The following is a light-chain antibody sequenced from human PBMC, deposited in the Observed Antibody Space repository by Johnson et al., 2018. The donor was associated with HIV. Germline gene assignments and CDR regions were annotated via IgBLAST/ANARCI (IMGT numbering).Light chain of an antibody. V-gene: IGLV1-51*02. J-gene: IGLJ1*01. CDR3: GAWDSSLGAHYV. CDR2: ENN. CDR1: SSNIGNNY. Sequence: QSVLTQPPSVSAAPGQKVTISCSGSSSNIGNNYVSWYQQLPGTAPKFFIYENNKRPSGIPDRFSASESGTSATSGITGLQTGDEADYYCGAWDSSLGAHYVFGTGTKVTVL.